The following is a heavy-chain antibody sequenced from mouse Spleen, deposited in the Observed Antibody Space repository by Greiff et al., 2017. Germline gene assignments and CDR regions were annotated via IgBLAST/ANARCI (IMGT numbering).Heavy chain of an antibody. J-gene: IGHJ2*01. V-gene: IGHV1-53*01. CDR2: INPSNGGT. CDR3: ARLKGYGYPLDY. Sequence: QVQLKQPGTELVKPGASVKLSCKASGYTFTSYWMHWVKQRPGQGLEWIGNINPSNGGTNYNEKFKSKATLTVDKSSSTAYMQLSSLTSEDSAVYYCARLKGYGYPLDYWGQGTTLTVSS. CDR1: GYTFTSYW. D-gene: IGHD2-2*01.